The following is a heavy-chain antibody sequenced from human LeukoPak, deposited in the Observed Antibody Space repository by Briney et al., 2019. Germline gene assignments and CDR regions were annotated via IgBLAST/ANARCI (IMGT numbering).Heavy chain of an antibody. CDR3: TRRKTFDY. CDR1: GFTFGDFA. J-gene: IGHJ4*02. Sequence: GGSLRLSCTGSGFTFGDFAMSWFRQAPGKGLEWVGFMRSKGCGGTTEYAASVKGRFTISRDDSKSIAYLQMNSLKTEDTAVYYCTRRKTFDYWGQGTLVTVSS. CDR2: MRSKGCGGTT. V-gene: IGHV3-49*03.